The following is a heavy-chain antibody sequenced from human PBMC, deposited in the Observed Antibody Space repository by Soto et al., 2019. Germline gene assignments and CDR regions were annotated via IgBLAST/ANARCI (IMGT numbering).Heavy chain of an antibody. Sequence: QTGGSLRLSCAASGFTFSSYAMSWVRQAPGKGLEWVSAISGSGGSTYYADSVKGRFTISRDNSKNTLYLQMNSLRAEDTAVYYCAKDQDIAARPAYYYYGMDVWGQGTTVTVSS. J-gene: IGHJ6*02. CDR1: GFTFSSYA. V-gene: IGHV3-23*01. CDR2: ISGSGGST. CDR3: AKDQDIAARPAYYYYGMDV. D-gene: IGHD6-6*01.